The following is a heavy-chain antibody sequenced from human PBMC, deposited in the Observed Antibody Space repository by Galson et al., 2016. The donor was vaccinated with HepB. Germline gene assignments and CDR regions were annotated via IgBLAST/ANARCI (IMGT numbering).Heavy chain of an antibody. V-gene: IGHV3-30*18. CDR3: AKDRWGSGSYYYYYHGMDV. J-gene: IGHJ6*02. D-gene: IGHD3-10*01. CDR2: ISYDGSNK. CDR1: GFTFSSYG. Sequence: SLRLSCAASGFTFSSYGMHWVRQAPGKGPEWVASISYDGSNKYYADSVKGRYTVSRDNSKNTLYLQMNSLRAEDTAVCYCAKDRWGSGSYYYYYHGMDVWGRGTTVTVSS.